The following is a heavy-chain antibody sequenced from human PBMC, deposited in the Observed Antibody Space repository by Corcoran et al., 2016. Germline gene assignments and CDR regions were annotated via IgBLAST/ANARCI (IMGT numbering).Heavy chain of an antibody. Sequence: QVQLVQSGAEVKKPGASVKVSCKASGYTFINYYIHWVRQAPGQGLEWMGGINPNRGATNNAQKFQGRVTMTRDRSITKADMEVSRLRADATAVYYCARDLVSTIGDFDYWGQGTLVTVSS. CDR1: GYTFINYY. CDR3: ARDLVSTIGDFDY. J-gene: IGHJ4*02. CDR2: INPNRGAT. D-gene: IGHD2-21*02. V-gene: IGHV1-2*02.